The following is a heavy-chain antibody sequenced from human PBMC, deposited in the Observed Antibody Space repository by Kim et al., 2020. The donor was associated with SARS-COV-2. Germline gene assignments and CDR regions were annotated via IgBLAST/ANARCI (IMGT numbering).Heavy chain of an antibody. CDR2: ISYDGSNK. J-gene: IGHJ4*02. CDR1: GFTFSTYG. V-gene: IGHV3-30*18. D-gene: IGHD3-10*01. Sequence: GGSLRLSCAASGFTFSTYGMHWVRQAPGKGLEWVAVISYDGSNKYYADSVKGRFTISRDNSKNTLYLQMNSLRAEDTAVYYCAKERSILWFGESHSADYWGQGTLVTVSS. CDR3: AKERSILWFGESHSADY.